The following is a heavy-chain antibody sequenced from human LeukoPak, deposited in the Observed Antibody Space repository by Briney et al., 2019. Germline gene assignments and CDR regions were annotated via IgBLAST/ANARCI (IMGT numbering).Heavy chain of an antibody. CDR1: GYSFTSYW. CDR3: ARLSFQLPYYFDY. CDR2: IYPGDSDT. D-gene: IGHD2-2*01. Sequence: GESLKISCKGSGYSFTSYWIGWVRQMPGKGLEWMGIIYPGDSDTRYSPSFQGQVTISADKSISTAYLQLSSLKASDTGMYYCARLSFQLPYYFDYWGQGTLVTVSS. V-gene: IGHV5-51*01. J-gene: IGHJ4*02.